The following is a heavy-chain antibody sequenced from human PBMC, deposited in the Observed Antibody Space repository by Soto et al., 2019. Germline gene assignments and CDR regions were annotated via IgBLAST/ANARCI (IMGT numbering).Heavy chain of an antibody. CDR1: GFTFSNAW. Sequence: EVQLVESGGGLVKPGGSLRLSCAASGFTFSNAWMSWVRQAPGKEWEWVGRIKSKTDGGTTDYAAPVKGRSTTSRDDSKSTLYLQMNSLKTDDTGVYDCTTYSRSWKFDYWGQGTLVTVSS. V-gene: IGHV3-15*01. CDR2: IKSKTDGGTT. D-gene: IGHD6-13*01. J-gene: IGHJ4*02. CDR3: TTYSRSWKFDY.